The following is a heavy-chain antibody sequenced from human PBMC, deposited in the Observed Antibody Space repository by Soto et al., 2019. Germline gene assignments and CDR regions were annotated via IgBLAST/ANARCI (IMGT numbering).Heavy chain of an antibody. CDR3: ARHGYCSGGSCFLAFDY. D-gene: IGHD2-15*01. V-gene: IGHV4-59*08. J-gene: IGHJ4*02. CDR1: GGSISSYY. Sequence: ASETLSLTCTVSGGSISSYYWSWIRQPPGKGLEWIGYIYYSGSTNYNPSLKSRVTISVDTSKNQFSLKLSSVPAADTAVYYCARHGYCSGGSCFLAFDYWGQGTLVTVSS. CDR2: IYYSGST.